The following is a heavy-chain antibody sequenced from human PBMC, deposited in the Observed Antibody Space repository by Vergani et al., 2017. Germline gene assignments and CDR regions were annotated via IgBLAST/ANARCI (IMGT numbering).Heavy chain of an antibody. Sequence: QVQLVQSGGGVVQPGGSLRLSCVASGFNFNRYGMRWVRQAPGKGLEWVAYVLFDGSNEYYADSVKGRFIVSRDNSNDALYLQMNSLRTDDTAVYYCARDLAYCHEGSCALWGQGSVVTVSS. CDR1: GFNFNRYG. V-gene: IGHV3-30*02. CDR2: VLFDGSNE. J-gene: IGHJ4*02. D-gene: IGHD2-15*01. CDR3: ARDLAYCHEGSCAL.